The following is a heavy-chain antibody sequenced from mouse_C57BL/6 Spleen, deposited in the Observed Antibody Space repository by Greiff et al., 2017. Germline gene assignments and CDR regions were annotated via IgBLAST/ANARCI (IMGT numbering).Heavy chain of an antibody. CDR1: GYTFTSYW. J-gene: IGHJ2*01. Sequence: QVQLQQPGAELVRPGSSVKLSCKASGYTFTSYWMHWVKQRPIQGLEWIGNIDPSDSETHYNQKFKDKATLTVDKSSSTAYMQLSSLTSEDSAVYYCARGITTVVATRQNYFDYWGQGTTLTVSS. V-gene: IGHV1-52*01. CDR2: IDPSDSET. CDR3: ARGITTVVATRQNYFDY. D-gene: IGHD1-1*01.